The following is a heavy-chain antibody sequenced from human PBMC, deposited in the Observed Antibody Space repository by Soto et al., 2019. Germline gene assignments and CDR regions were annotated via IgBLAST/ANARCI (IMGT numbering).Heavy chain of an antibody. D-gene: IGHD6-13*01. J-gene: IGHJ6*02. CDR2: IKQDGSEK. CDR3: ARIASTGRGWDV. Sequence: EVQLVESGGGLVQPGGSLRLSCADSGFTFSSYWMSWVRQAPVKGLEWVGNIKQDGSEKNYVDSVKGRFTISRDNAKNSLYLQMNSLRPEDTAVYYCARIASTGRGWDVWGQGTTVVVSS. V-gene: IGHV3-7*01. CDR1: GFTFSSYW.